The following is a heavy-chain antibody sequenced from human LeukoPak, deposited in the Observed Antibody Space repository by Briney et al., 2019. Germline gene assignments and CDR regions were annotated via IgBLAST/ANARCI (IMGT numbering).Heavy chain of an antibody. J-gene: IGHJ4*02. CDR3: AKLTSSSWPYYFDY. CDR2: ISGSGGST. CDR1: GFTFSSYA. V-gene: IGHV3-23*01. D-gene: IGHD6-13*01. Sequence: GRSLRLSCAASGFTFSSYAMHWVRQAPGKGLEWVSAISGSGGSTYYADSVKGRFTISRDNSKNTLYLQMNSLRAEDTAVYYCAKLTSSSWPYYFDYWGQGTLVTVSS.